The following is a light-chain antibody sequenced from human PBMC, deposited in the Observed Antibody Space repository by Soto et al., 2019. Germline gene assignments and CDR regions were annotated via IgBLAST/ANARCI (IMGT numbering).Light chain of an antibody. Sequence: VLTQPPSVSGAPGQRVTISCTGSSSNIGAGYDVHWYQQLPGTAPKLLIYGNSNRPSGVPDRFSGSKSGTSASLAITGLQAEDEADYYCQSYDSSLYVVFGGGTKLTVL. J-gene: IGLJ2*01. CDR3: QSYDSSLYVV. CDR1: SSNIGAGYD. V-gene: IGLV1-40*01. CDR2: GNS.